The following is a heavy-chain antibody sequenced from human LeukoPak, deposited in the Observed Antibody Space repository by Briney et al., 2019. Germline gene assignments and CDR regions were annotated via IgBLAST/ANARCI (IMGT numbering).Heavy chain of an antibody. Sequence: PGGSLRLSCAASGFTFSSYGMHWVRQAPGKGLEWVAVISYDGSNKYYADSVKGRFTISRDNSKNTLYLQMNSLSAEDTAVYYCAIDSSGYYYYYGMDVWGQGTTVTVSS. D-gene: IGHD3-22*01. V-gene: IGHV3-30*03. J-gene: IGHJ6*02. CDR1: GFTFSSYG. CDR3: AIDSSGYYYYYGMDV. CDR2: ISYDGSNK.